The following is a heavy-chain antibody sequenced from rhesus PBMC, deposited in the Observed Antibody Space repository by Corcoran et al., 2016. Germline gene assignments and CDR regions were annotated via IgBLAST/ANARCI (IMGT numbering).Heavy chain of an antibody. D-gene: IGHD3-16*01. J-gene: IGHJ3*01. CDR1: GGSISSSY. Sequence: QLQLQESGPGLVKPSETLSVTCAVSGGSISSSYWSWIRQAPGKGLEWIGYIYGSGTTTHPHPPLNMQVTLSYDTSKTQLSLTLSSVPSADTAVYCCARGGAYYYSGAVRAFDFWGQGLRVTVSS. CDR3: ARGGAYYYSGAVRAFDF. V-gene: IGHV4-169*01. CDR2: IYGSGTTT.